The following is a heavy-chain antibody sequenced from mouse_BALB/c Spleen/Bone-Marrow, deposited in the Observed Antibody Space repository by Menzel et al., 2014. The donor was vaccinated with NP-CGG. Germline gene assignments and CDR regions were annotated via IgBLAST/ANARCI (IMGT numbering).Heavy chain of an antibody. V-gene: IGHV1S81*02. J-gene: IGHJ3*01. Sequence: VKLMESGAELVKPGASVKLSRKASGYTFTSYWMHWVKQRPGQGLEWIGEINPSNGRTNYNEKFKSKATLTVDKSSSTAYMQLSSLTSEDSAVYYCARERGNYPFAYWGQGTLVTVSA. CDR1: GYTFTSYW. D-gene: IGHD2-1*01. CDR2: INPSNGRT. CDR3: ARERGNYPFAY.